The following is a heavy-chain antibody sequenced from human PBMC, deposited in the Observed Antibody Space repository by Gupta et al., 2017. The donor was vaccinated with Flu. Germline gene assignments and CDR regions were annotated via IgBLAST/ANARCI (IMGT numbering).Heavy chain of an antibody. V-gene: IGHV4-34*01. Sequence: QVQLQQWGAGPMKPSETLPLTCSVSGGSFNDYYWNWIRQVQGKGLEWIGEISPGGATNYNPALKSRVTMSVDTSKTQFSLKLSSVTAADTAIYYCAREARAAGDEPFDICGQGTMVTVSS. J-gene: IGHJ3*02. CDR2: ISPGGAT. CDR3: AREARAAGDEPFDI. D-gene: IGHD6-13*01. CDR1: GGSFNDYY.